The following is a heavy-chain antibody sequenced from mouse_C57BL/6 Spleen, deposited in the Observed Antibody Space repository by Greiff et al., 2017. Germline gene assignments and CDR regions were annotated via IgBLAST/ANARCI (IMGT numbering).Heavy chain of an antibody. Sequence: VQLQQPGAELVRPGTSVKLSCKASGYTFTSYWMHWVKQRPGQGLEWIGVIDPSDSYTNYNQKFKGKATLTVDTSSSTAYMQLSSLTSEDSAVYYCARGGVTTDFDYWGQGTTLTVSS. CDR3: ARGGVTTDFDY. J-gene: IGHJ2*01. V-gene: IGHV1-59*01. CDR2: IDPSDSYT. CDR1: GYTFTSYW. D-gene: IGHD2-2*01.